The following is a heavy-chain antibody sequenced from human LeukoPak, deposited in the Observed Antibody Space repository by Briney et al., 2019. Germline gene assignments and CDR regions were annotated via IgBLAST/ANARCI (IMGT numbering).Heavy chain of an antibody. V-gene: IGHV4-59*01. Sequence: SETLSLTCTVSGGSISSYYWSWIRQPPGKGLEWIGYIYYSGSINYNPSLKSRVTISVDTSKNQFSLKLSSVTAADTAVYYCASSYSSGWYPSHFDYWGQGTLVTVSS. CDR1: GGSISSYY. CDR2: IYYSGSI. CDR3: ASSYSSGWYPSHFDY. D-gene: IGHD6-19*01. J-gene: IGHJ4*02.